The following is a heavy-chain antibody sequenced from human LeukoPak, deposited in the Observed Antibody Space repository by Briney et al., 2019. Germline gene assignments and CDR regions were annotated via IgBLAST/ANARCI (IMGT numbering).Heavy chain of an antibody. CDR3: ARGGGLVPGTWFDP. CDR2: ISAYNGNT. V-gene: IGHV1-18*01. J-gene: IGHJ5*02. D-gene: IGHD6-19*01. CDR1: GYTFTNYG. Sequence: GASVKVSCKASGYTFTNYGISWVRQAPGQGLEWMGWISAYNGNTNYARELQGRVTMTTDTSTSTAYLELRSLRSDDTAVYYCARGGGLVPGTWFDPWGQGTLVTVSS.